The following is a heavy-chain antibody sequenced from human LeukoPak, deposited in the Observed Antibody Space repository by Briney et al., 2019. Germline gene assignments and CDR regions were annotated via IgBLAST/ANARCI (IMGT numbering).Heavy chain of an antibody. D-gene: IGHD3-3*01. CDR3: AKDKSYDFWSGQNAHFDY. Sequence: SGGSLRLSCAASGFTFDDYAMHWVRQAPGKGLEWVSGISWNSGSIGYADSVKGRFTISRDNAKNSLYLQMNSLRAEDMALYYCAKDKSYDFWSGQNAHFDYWGQGTLVTVSS. CDR1: GFTFDDYA. CDR2: ISWNSGSI. J-gene: IGHJ4*02. V-gene: IGHV3-9*03.